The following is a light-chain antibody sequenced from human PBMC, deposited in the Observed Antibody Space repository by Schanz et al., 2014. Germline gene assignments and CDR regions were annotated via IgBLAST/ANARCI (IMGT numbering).Light chain of an antibody. Sequence: QSVLTQPPSASGTPGQRVTISCSGSSSNIGSNYVYWYQQLPGTAPKLLIYSDNQRPSGVPDRFSGSKSGSSASLAINGLQSEDEADYYCAAWDGSLIGDVFGTGTKLTVL. J-gene: IGLJ1*01. CDR3: AAWDGSLIGDV. CDR1: SSNIGSNY. CDR2: SDN. V-gene: IGLV1-47*02.